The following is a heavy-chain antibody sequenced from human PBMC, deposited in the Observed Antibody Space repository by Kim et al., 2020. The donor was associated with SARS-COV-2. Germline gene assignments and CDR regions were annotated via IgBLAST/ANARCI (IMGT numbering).Heavy chain of an antibody. V-gene: IGHV2-70*01. CDR2: IDWDDDK. Sequence: SGPTLVKPTQTLTLTCTFSGFSLSTSGMCVSWIRQPPGKALEWLALIDWDDDKYYSTSLKTRLTISKDTSKNQVVLTMTNMDPVDTATYYCARTTDGMATSSGGMDVWGQGTTVTVSS. J-gene: IGHJ6*02. CDR3: ARTTDGMATSSGGMDV. D-gene: IGHD3-10*01. CDR1: GFSLSTSGMC.